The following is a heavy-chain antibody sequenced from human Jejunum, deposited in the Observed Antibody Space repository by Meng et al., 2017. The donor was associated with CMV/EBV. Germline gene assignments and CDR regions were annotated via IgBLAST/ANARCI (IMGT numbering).Heavy chain of an antibody. CDR1: GYTFTGYY. CDR3: ARDLSGYYSFVDY. Sequence: QVQLVQSGDEVKRPGASVKVSCKASGYTFTGYYMQWVRQAPGQGPEWMGRINPNNGGANYAQQFQGRVTMTTDTSISTAYMELSRLRSDDTAVYYCARDLSGYYSFVDYWGQGTLVTVSS. V-gene: IGHV1-2*06. CDR2: INPNNGGA. D-gene: IGHD3-22*01. J-gene: IGHJ4*02.